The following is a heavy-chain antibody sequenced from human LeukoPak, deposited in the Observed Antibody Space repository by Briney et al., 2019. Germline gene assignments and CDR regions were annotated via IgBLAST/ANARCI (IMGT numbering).Heavy chain of an antibody. Sequence: SETLSLTCTASGGSTNTYCWSWIRQPAEKGLEWIGRIYPSGSTYYNPSLKSRVTISIDKSKNQFSLRLTSVTAADTAVYYCARDRSGYSEYYFDYWGQGSLVTVSS. J-gene: IGHJ4*02. CDR3: ARDRSGYSEYYFDY. V-gene: IGHV4-4*07. CDR1: GGSTNTYC. CDR2: IYPSGST. D-gene: IGHD5-12*01.